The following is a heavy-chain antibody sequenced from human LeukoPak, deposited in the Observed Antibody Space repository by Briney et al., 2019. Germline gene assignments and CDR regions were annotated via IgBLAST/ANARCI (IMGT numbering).Heavy chain of an antibody. D-gene: IGHD3-3*01. CDR3: ARARGYYDFWSLGY. CDR2: IYHSGST. Sequence: PSETLSLTCTVSGYSISSGYYWGWIRQPPGKGLEWIGSIYHSGSTYYNPSLKSRVTISVDTSKNQFSLKLSSVTAADTAVYYCARARGYYDFWSLGYWGQGTLVTVSS. V-gene: IGHV4-38-2*02. CDR1: GYSISSGYY. J-gene: IGHJ4*02.